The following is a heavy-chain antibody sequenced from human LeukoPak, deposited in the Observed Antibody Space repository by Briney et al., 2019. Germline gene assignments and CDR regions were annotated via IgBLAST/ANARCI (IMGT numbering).Heavy chain of an antibody. CDR3: ARVAGSIDY. J-gene: IGHJ4*02. Sequence: GASVKVSCKASGYTFTRYDINWVRQATGQGLEWMGWTNPNSGNTGYAQKFQGRVTMTRDTSTSTAYMELSSLRSEDTAVYYCARVAGSIDYWRQGTLVTVSS. V-gene: IGHV1-8*01. D-gene: IGHD6-19*01. CDR1: GYTFTRYD. CDR2: TNPNSGNT.